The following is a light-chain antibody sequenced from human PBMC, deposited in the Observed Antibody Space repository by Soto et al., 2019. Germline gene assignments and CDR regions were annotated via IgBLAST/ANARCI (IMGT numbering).Light chain of an antibody. J-gene: IGKJ2*01. CDR2: GAS. CDR3: QQYGSLPQT. CDR1: QSLASTY. Sequence: EIVLTQSPGTLSLSPGERATLSCRASQSLASTYLAWYQHKPGQAPRLLIFGASSRATGIPDRFSGSGSGPDFTLTISRLEPEDFAVYYCQQYGSLPQTFGQGTRLEI. V-gene: IGKV3-20*01.